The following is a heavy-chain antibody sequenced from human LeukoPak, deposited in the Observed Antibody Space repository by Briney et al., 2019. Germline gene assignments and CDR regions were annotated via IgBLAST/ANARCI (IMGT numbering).Heavy chain of an antibody. V-gene: IGHV4-34*01. CDR2: IYYSGST. CDR3: ARLPSSSGWGFDY. Sequence: SETLSLTCAVYGGSFSGYYWSWIRQPPGKGLEWIGSIYYSGSTYYNPSLKSRVTISVDTSKNQFSLKLSSVTAADTAVYYCARLPSSSGWGFDYWGQGTLVTVSS. CDR1: GGSFSGYY. D-gene: IGHD6-19*01. J-gene: IGHJ4*02.